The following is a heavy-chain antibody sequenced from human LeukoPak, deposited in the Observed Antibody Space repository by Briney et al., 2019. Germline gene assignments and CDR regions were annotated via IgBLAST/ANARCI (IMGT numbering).Heavy chain of an antibody. CDR1: GFTFSSYA. CDR3: AKWGGSTSSRRPYYYYGMDV. CDR2: ISGSGAST. Sequence: PGGSLRLSCAASGFTFSSYAMSWVRQAPGKGLEWVSDISGSGASTYNADSVKGRFTISRDNSKNTLYLQMNSLRAEDTAVYYCAKWGGSTSSRRPYYYYGMDVWGQGTTVTVSS. D-gene: IGHD2-2*01. V-gene: IGHV3-23*01. J-gene: IGHJ6*02.